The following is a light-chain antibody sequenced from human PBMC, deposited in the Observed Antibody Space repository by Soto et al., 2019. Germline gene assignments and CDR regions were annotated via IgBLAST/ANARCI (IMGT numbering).Light chain of an antibody. V-gene: IGLV2-14*01. Sequence: QSALTQPASLSGSPGQSITISCTGTSSDIGTYDFVSWYQQHPGTAPKLILYEVTNRPPGLSDRFSGSKSGNTASLLISGLQADDEADYFCSSYAKDRTLLFGGGTKVTV. CDR3: SSYAKDRTLL. CDR2: EVT. J-gene: IGLJ2*01. CDR1: SSDIGTYDF.